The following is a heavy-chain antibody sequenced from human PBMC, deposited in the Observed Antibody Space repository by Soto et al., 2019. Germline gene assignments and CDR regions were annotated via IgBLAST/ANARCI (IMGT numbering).Heavy chain of an antibody. Sequence: GGSLRLSCAASGFTFSSYGMHWVRQAPGKGLEWVAVIWYDGSNKYYADSVKGRFTISRDNSKNTLYLQMNSLRAEDTAVYYFARVLIAAAGFDAFDIWGQGTMVTVSS. CDR3: ARVLIAAAGFDAFDI. CDR2: IWYDGSNK. D-gene: IGHD6-13*01. V-gene: IGHV3-33*01. J-gene: IGHJ3*02. CDR1: GFTFSSYG.